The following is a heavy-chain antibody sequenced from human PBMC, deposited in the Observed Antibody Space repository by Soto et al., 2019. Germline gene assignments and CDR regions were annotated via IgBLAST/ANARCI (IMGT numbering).Heavy chain of an antibody. J-gene: IGHJ4*02. CDR1: GFTFSDFA. CDR3: AKVPEYRDGSSFYYFDS. Sequence: SGGSLRLSCAASGFTFSDFAMNWVRQTPGKRLEWVSIITTTGDTSYYADSVKGRFTISRDNSKNMLYLQMNNLRVDDTAIYFCAKVPEYRDGSSFYYFDSGGQGAPVTVPS. D-gene: IGHD6-6*01. V-gene: IGHV3-23*01. CDR2: ITTTGDTS.